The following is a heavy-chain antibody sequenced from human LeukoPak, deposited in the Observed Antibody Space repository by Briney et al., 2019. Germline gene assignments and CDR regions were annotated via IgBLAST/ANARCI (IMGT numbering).Heavy chain of an antibody. CDR1: GHTFTSYD. J-gene: IGHJ4*02. Sequence: ASVKVSCKASGHTFTSYDINWVRQATGQGLEWMGWMNPNSGNTGYAQKFQGRVTITRNTSISTAYMELSSLRSEDTAVYYCARDGGSSGWYEFDYWGQGTLVTVSS. V-gene: IGHV1-8*03. CDR2: MNPNSGNT. D-gene: IGHD6-19*01. CDR3: ARDGGSSGWYEFDY.